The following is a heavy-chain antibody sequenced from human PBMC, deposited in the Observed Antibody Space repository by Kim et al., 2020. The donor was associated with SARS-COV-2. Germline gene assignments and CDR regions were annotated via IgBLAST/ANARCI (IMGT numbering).Heavy chain of an antibody. CDR1: GYSFVGYW. CDR2: ISPGDSDA. Sequence: GESLKISCKAYGYSFVGYWVAWVRQMPGKGLEWMGVISPGDSDARYSPSFEGHITMSVDRSTSTVYLQWNSLKASDTAIYYCASRARVGGFYEYWGQGTLVTVSS. D-gene: IGHD3-16*01. J-gene: IGHJ4*02. CDR3: ASRARVGGFYEY. V-gene: IGHV5-51*01.